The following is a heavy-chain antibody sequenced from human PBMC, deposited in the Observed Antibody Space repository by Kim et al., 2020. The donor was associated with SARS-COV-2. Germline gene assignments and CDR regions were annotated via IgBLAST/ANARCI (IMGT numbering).Heavy chain of an antibody. V-gene: IGHV3-21*01. Sequence: YADSVKGRFTISRDNAKNSLYLQMNSLRAEDTAVYYCARLSTGTTSECDYWGQGTLVTVSS. J-gene: IGHJ4*02. CDR3: ARLSTGTTSECDY. D-gene: IGHD1-1*01.